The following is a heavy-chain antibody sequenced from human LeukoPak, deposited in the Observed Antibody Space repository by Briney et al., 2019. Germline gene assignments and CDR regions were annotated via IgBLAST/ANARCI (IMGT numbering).Heavy chain of an antibody. Sequence: SQTLSLTCTVSGGSISSGDYYWRWNRQPPGKGLEWIGYIYYSGSTYYNPSLKSRVTISVDTSKNQFSLKLSSVTAADTAVYYCARAWGDYYGMDVWGKGTTVTVSS. J-gene: IGHJ6*04. CDR3: ARAWGDYYGMDV. CDR2: IYYSGST. CDR1: GGSISSGDYY. V-gene: IGHV4-30-4*01. D-gene: IGHD1-26*01.